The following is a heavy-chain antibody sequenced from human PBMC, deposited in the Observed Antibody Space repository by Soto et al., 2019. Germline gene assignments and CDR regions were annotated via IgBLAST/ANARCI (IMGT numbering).Heavy chain of an antibody. CDR3: ARWARGWINY. J-gene: IGHJ4*02. CDR1: GGTCSSYA. D-gene: IGHD6-19*01. V-gene: IGHV1-69*13. CDR2: IIPIFGTA. Sequence: SVKVSCKASGGTCSSYAISWVRQAPGKGGEWMGGIIPIFGTANYAQKYQGRVTITADESTSTAYMEMSSLRYEDTAVYYCARWARGWINYWGQETLFTVSS.